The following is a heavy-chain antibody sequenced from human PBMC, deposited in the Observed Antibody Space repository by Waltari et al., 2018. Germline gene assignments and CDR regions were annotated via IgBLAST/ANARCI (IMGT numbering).Heavy chain of an antibody. V-gene: IGHV3-48*03. J-gene: IGHJ4*02. CDR2: MSSSGSTI. CDR3: ARGGHYDFWSGYYY. Sequence: EVQLVESGGDLVQPGGSLRLSCAASGFTFSSYEMNWVRQAPGKGREWVSYMSSSGSTIYYADSVKGRFTISRDNAKNSLYLQMNSLRAEDTAVYYCARGGHYDFWSGYYYWGQGTLVTVSS. CDR1: GFTFSSYE. D-gene: IGHD3-3*01.